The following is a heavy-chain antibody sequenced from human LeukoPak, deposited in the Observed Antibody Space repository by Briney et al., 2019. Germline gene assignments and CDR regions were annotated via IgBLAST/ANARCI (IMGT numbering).Heavy chain of an antibody. CDR2: ISYDGSNK. V-gene: IGHV3-30-3*01. CDR3: ARDRGATIFGVAYYFDY. CDR1: GFTFSSYW. J-gene: IGHJ4*02. Sequence: GGSLRLSCAASGFTFSSYWMSWVRQAPGKGLEWVAVISYDGSNKYYADSVKGRFTISRDNSKNTLYLQMNSLRAEDTAVYYCARDRGATIFGVAYYFDYWGQGTLVTVSS. D-gene: IGHD3-3*01.